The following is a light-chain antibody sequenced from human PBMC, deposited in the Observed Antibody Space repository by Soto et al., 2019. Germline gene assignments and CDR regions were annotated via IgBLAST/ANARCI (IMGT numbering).Light chain of an antibody. Sequence: QPVLTQPPSVSGAPGQRVTISCTGGSSNIGAGYDVHWYQQLPGTAPKLLVSGNTNRPSGVPDRFSGSKSGTSASLAITGLQAADEADYYCQSFDSSLSGWVFGGGTKLTVL. CDR3: QSFDSSLSGWV. V-gene: IGLV1-40*01. CDR2: GNT. CDR1: SSNIGAGYD. J-gene: IGLJ3*02.